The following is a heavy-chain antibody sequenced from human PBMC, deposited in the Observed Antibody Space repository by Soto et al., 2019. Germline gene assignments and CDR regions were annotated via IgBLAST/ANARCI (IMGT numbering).Heavy chain of an antibody. CDR2: IYYNGNT. Sequence: SETLSLTCTVSGGSISGYYWSWIRQPPGKGLEWIAYIYYNGNTNYNPSLESRVTISVDTSKNQFSLKLYSVTAADTAVYYCASLSYDSWSGYHYWYFDLWRRGTLVT. CDR1: GGSISGYY. D-gene: IGHD3-3*01. J-gene: IGHJ2*01. V-gene: IGHV4-59*08. CDR3: ASLSYDSWSGYHYWYFDL.